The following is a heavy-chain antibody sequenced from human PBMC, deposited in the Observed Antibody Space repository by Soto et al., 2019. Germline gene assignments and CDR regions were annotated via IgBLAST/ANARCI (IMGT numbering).Heavy chain of an antibody. V-gene: IGHV1-8*01. Sequence: ASVKVSCKASGYTFTSYDINWVRQATGQGLEWMGWMNPNSGNTGYAQKFQGRVIMTRNTSISTAYMELSSLRSEDTAVFYCARGATYYDDAFDIWGQGTMVTVSS. J-gene: IGHJ3*02. CDR3: ARGATYYDDAFDI. D-gene: IGHD3-16*01. CDR2: MNPNSGNT. CDR1: GYTFTSYD.